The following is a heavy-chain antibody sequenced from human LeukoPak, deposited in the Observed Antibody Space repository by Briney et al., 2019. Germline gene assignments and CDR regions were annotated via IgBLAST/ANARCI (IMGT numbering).Heavy chain of an antibody. Sequence: SETLSLTCTVSGGSLSSSSYYWGWIRQPPGKGLEWIGSIYYSGSTYYNPSLKSRVTISVDTSKNQFSLKLSSVTAADTAVYYCARDRRDGYNYRYYFDYWGQGTLVTVSS. CDR2: IYYSGST. CDR3: ARDRRDGYNYRYYFDY. V-gene: IGHV4-39*07. J-gene: IGHJ4*02. CDR1: GGSLSSSSYY. D-gene: IGHD5-24*01.